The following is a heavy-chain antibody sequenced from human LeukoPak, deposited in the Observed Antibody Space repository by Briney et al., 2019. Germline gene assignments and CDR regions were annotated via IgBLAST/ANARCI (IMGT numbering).Heavy chain of an antibody. Sequence: GGALRLSCAASGFTFSSYAMHWVRQAPGKGLEWVAVISYDGSNKYYADSVKGRFTISRDNSKNTLYLQMNSLRAENTAVYYCARGLSGSYLFYDAFDIWGQGTMVTVSS. V-gene: IGHV3-30*04. J-gene: IGHJ3*02. CDR1: GFTFSSYA. CDR2: ISYDGSNK. D-gene: IGHD1-26*01. CDR3: ARGLSGSYLFYDAFDI.